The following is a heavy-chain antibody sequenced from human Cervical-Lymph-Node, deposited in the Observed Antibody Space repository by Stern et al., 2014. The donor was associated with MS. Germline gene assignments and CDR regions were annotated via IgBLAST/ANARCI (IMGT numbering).Heavy chain of an antibody. Sequence: EVQLVQSGAEVKKPGESLKISCKGSGYSFTANWIAWLRQMPGKGLEWMGIIYPGDSDTGYSPSFQGQVTISADKSISAAYLQWSSLKASDTAMYYCARDYGDYAFDYWGQGTLVTVSS. CDR1: GYSFTANW. CDR3: ARDYGDYAFDY. CDR2: IYPGDSDT. V-gene: IGHV5-51*01. J-gene: IGHJ4*02. D-gene: IGHD4-17*01.